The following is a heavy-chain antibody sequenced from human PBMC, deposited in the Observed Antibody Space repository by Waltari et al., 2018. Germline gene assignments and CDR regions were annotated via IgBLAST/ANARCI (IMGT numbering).Heavy chain of an antibody. CDR2: IYYSGST. CDR1: GGSISSYY. CDR3: ARARYSYGSYYCDY. Sequence: QVQLQESGPGLVKPSETLSLTCTVSGGSISSYYWSWIRQPPGKGLEWIGYIYYSGSTNYNPSLKRRVTISVDTAKNQFSLKLSSVTAADTAVYYCARARYSYGSYYCDYWGQGTLVTVSS. V-gene: IGHV4-59*01. J-gene: IGHJ4*02. D-gene: IGHD5-18*01.